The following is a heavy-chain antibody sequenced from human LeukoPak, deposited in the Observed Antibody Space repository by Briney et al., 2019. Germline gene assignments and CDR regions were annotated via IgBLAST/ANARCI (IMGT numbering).Heavy chain of an antibody. CDR1: GFTFSSYG. V-gene: IGHV3-30*18. D-gene: IGHD5-24*01. CDR2: ISYDGSSK. CDR3: AKGGGGRWLHYFDY. J-gene: IGHJ4*02. Sequence: QVQLVESGGGVVQPGRSLRLSCAPFGFTFSSYGMHWVRQAPGKGLEWVAVISYDGSSKYYADSVKGRFTISIDNSKNTLYLQKNSLRAGDTAVYYCAKGGGGRWLHYFDYWGQGTLVTVSS.